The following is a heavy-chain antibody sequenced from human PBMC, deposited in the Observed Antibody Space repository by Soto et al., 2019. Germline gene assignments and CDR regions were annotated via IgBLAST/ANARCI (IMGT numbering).Heavy chain of an antibody. D-gene: IGHD2-2*01. V-gene: IGHV3-15*01. CDR1: GFTFSNAW. CDR2: IKSKTDGGTT. Sequence: GGSLRLSCAASGFTFSNAWMSWVRQAPGKGLVWVGRIKSKTDGGTTDYAAPVKGRFTISRDDSKNTLYLQMNSLKTEDTAVYYCVKDIVVVPAARGPYYYYYGMDVWGQGTTVTVSS. CDR3: VKDIVVVPAARGPYYYYYGMDV. J-gene: IGHJ6*02.